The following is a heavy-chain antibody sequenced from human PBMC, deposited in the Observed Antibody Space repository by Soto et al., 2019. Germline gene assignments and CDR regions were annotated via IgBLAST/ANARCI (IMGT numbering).Heavy chain of an antibody. Sequence: SETLSLTCTVSGGSVSSSSYYWGWVRQPPGKGLEWIGKIYYSGSTYYNPSLKSRVTISVDTSKNQFSLKLSSVTAADTAVYYCASLAKGSSWENYFDYWGQGTLVTVSS. CDR1: GGSVSSSSYY. V-gene: IGHV4-39*07. J-gene: IGHJ4*02. CDR3: ASLAKGSSWENYFDY. D-gene: IGHD6-13*01. CDR2: IYYSGST.